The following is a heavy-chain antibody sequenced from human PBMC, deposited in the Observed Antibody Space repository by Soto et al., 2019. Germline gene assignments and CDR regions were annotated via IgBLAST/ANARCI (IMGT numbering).Heavy chain of an antibody. D-gene: IGHD2-15*01. CDR3: ARMVVAATGADY. CDR2: IYYSGST. J-gene: IGHJ4*02. V-gene: IGHV4-31*03. CDR1: GGSISSGGYY. Sequence: SETLSLTCTVSGGSISSGGYYWSWIRQHPGKGLEWIGYIYYSGSTYYNPSLKSRVTISVDTSKNQFSLKLSSVTAADTAVYYCARMVVAATGADYWGQGTLVTVSS.